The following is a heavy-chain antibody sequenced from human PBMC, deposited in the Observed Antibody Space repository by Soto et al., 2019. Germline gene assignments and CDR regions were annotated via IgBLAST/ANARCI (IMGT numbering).Heavy chain of an antibody. D-gene: IGHD2-8*01. Sequence: SETLSLTCTVSGGSISSSSYYWGWIRQPPGKGLEWIGEINHSGSTNYNPSLKSRVTISVDTSKKQFSLKLRSVTAADTAVYSCAREGRNDYYYMDVWGKGTTVTVSS. CDR2: INHSGST. V-gene: IGHV4-39*07. CDR3: AREGRNDYYYMDV. J-gene: IGHJ6*03. CDR1: GGSISSSSYY.